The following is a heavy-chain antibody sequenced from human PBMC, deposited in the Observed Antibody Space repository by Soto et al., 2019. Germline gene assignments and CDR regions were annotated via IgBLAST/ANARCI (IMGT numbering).Heavy chain of an antibody. CDR1: GGTFSTYT. D-gene: IGHD2-15*01. Sequence: ASVKVSCRASGGTFSTYTFSWVRQAPGQGLEWMGRIIPIFGTPYYAQKFQGRVTITADKSTSTVYMELSSLGSDDTAVYFCARGLECRGYCLDKPTWFGPWGQGTLVTVSS. CDR2: IIPIFGTP. CDR3: ARGLECRGYCLDKPTWFGP. V-gene: IGHV1-69*06. J-gene: IGHJ5*02.